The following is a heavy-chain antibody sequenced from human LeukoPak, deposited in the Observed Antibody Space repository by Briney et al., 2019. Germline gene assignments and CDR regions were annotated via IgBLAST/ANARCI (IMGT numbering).Heavy chain of an antibody. Sequence: GGSLRLSCAASGFTFSSYSMNWVRQAPGKGLEWVSSISSRSGYIYYADSVKGRFTISRDNAKNSLYLQMNSLRAEDTAVYYCARDFGRYYFDYWGQGTLVTVSS. J-gene: IGHJ4*02. CDR3: ARDFGRYYFDY. V-gene: IGHV3-21*01. D-gene: IGHD3-10*01. CDR1: GFTFSSYS. CDR2: ISSRSGYI.